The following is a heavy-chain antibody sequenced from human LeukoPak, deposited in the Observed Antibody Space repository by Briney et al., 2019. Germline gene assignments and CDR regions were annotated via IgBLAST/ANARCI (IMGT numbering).Heavy chain of an antibody. D-gene: IGHD3-16*01. V-gene: IGHV1-18*01. CDR1: GYTFTSYG. CDR2: ISAYNGNT. J-gene: IGHJ5*02. Sequence: ASVKVSCKASGYTFTSYGISWVRQAPGQGLEWMGWISAYNGNTNYAQKLQGRVTMTTDTSTSTAYMELRSLRSDDTAVYYCARGRRGMITFGGVNWLDPWGQGTLVTVSS. CDR3: ARGRRGMITFGGVNWLDP.